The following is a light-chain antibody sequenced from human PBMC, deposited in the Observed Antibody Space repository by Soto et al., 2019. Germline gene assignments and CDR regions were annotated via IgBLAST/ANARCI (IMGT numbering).Light chain of an antibody. CDR3: QQYGSSPQT. CDR1: QSVSSSY. V-gene: IGKV3-20*01. CDR2: GAS. J-gene: IGKJ1*01. Sequence: EIVLTQSPGTLSLSPGERATLSCRANQSVSSSYLAWYQQKPGQAPRLLIYGASSRATGIPDRFSGSGSGTDFTLTISRLEPEDFAVYYCQQYGSSPQTFGQGTKVDIK.